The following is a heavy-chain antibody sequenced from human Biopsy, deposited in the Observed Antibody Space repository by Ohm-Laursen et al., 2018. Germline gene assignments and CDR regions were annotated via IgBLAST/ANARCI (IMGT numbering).Heavy chain of an antibody. CDR2: FVPRFGTA. CDR3: ARDGVDRQSVTFFDY. V-gene: IGHV1-69*01. J-gene: IGHJ4*02. CDR1: GGTLSSHG. Sequence: VSSVKVSCKASGGTLSSHGISWVRQAPGQGPDWMGGFVPRFGTANYAQKFQGRVTISADEKTNTAYMELENLRSDDTAIYYCARDGVDRQSVTFFDYWGQGTRVTISS. D-gene: IGHD5-18*01.